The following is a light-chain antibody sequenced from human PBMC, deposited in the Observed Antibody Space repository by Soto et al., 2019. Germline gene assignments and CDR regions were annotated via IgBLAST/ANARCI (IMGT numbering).Light chain of an antibody. Sequence: EIVLTQSPGTLSLSPGERATLSCRASQSVSSSYLAWYQQKPGQAPRLLIYGASSRATGIPDRFSGSGSGTDFTLTIMRPEPEDFEVYYCQQYGSSRFTFGQGTRLEIK. V-gene: IGKV3-20*01. J-gene: IGKJ5*01. CDR3: QQYGSSRFT. CDR2: GAS. CDR1: QSVSSSY.